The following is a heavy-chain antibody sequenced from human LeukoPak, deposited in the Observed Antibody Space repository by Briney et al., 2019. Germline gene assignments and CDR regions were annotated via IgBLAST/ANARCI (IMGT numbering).Heavy chain of an antibody. V-gene: IGHV3-23*01. CDR3: AKDRIVGTNYLGYGMDV. CDR2: ISGSGGST. CDR1: GFTFSSYA. J-gene: IGHJ6*02. Sequence: GGSLRLSCAASGFTFSSYAMSWVRQAPGKGLEWVSAISGSGGSTYYADSVKGRFTISRDNSKNTLYLQMNSLRAEDTAVYYCAKDRIVGTNYLGYGMDVWGQGTTVTVSS. D-gene: IGHD1-26*01.